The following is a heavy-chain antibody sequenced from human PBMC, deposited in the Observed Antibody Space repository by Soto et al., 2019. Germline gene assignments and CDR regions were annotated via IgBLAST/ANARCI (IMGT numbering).Heavy chain of an antibody. V-gene: IGHV4-59*08. Sequence: QVQLQESGPGLVKPSETLSLSCTVSGGSISSYYWSWFRQSPGKRMEWIGYVHHSWGSSYNPSLQSRVDKALDTSKSQFSLKVTSVTATDTVVYYCARQGFGPLHGLVDVWGQGTTVTVSS. CDR3: ARQGFGPLHGLVDV. D-gene: IGHD3-10*01. CDR2: VHHSWGS. J-gene: IGHJ6*02. CDR1: GGSISSYY.